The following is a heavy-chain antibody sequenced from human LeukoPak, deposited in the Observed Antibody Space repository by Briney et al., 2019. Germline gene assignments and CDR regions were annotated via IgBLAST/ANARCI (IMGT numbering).Heavy chain of an antibody. V-gene: IGHV3-30-3*01. CDR2: ISYDGSNK. CDR3: ARARFTTVTTGLLDY. D-gene: IGHD4-11*01. CDR1: GFTFSSYA. J-gene: IGHJ4*02. Sequence: GGSLRLSCAASGFTFSSYAMHWVRQAPGKGLEWVAVISYDGSNKYYADSVKGRLTISRDNSKNTLYLQMNSLRAEDTAVYYCARARFTTVTTGLLDYWGQGTLVTVSS.